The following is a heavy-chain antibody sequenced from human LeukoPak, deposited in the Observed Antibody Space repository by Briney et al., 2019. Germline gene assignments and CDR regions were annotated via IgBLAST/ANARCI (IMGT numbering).Heavy chain of an antibody. J-gene: IGHJ4*02. V-gene: IGHV3-23*01. CDR2: ITASGGNT. Sequence: GGSLRLSCAASGFTFSSYAMGWVRQAPGKGLEWVSAITASGGNTYYADSVKGRFTICRDNSKNTLYLQVNSLRAEDTAVYYCAKGNGYSYGRYYFDYWGQGTLVTVSS. D-gene: IGHD5-18*01. CDR3: AKGNGYSYGRYYFDY. CDR1: GFTFSSYA.